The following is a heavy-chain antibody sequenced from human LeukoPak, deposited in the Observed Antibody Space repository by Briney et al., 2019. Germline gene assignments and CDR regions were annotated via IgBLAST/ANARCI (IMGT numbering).Heavy chain of an antibody. CDR1: GFTFDDYG. D-gene: IGHD3-22*01. V-gene: IGHV3-48*03. CDR3: AADYYDSSGYLEYFQH. CDR2: ISSSGSTI. J-gene: IGHJ1*01. Sequence: AGGSLRLSCAASGFTFDDYGMSWVRQAPGKGLEWVSYISSSGSTIYYADSVKGRFTISRDNAKNSLYLQMNSLRAEDTAVYYCAADYYDSSGYLEYFQHWGQGTLVTVSS.